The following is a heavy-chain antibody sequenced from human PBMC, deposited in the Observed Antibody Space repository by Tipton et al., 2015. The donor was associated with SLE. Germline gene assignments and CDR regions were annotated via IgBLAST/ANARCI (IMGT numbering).Heavy chain of an antibody. J-gene: IGHJ4*02. Sequence: TLSLTCTVSGGSISSSSHYWGWIRQPPGKGLEWIGSIYYSGSTYYNPSLKSRVTISVDTSKHQFSLKLSSVTAADTAVYYCARDQGDLRFFDYWGQGTLVTVSS. D-gene: IGHD3-3*01. CDR1: GGSISSSSHY. CDR3: ARDQGDLRFFDY. CDR2: IYYSGST. V-gene: IGHV4-39*07.